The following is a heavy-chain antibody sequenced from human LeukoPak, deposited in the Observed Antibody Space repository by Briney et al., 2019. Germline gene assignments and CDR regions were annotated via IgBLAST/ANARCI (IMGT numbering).Heavy chain of an antibody. CDR1: GFTFSSYA. Sequence: GGSLRLSCAASGFTFSSYAMHWVRQAPGKGLEYVSAISSNGGSTYYANFVKGRFTISRDNSKNTLYLQMGSLRAEDMAVYYCARGGLLDSWYDYWGQGTLVTVSS. CDR2: ISSNGGST. CDR3: ARGGLLDSWYDY. D-gene: IGHD6-13*01. V-gene: IGHV3-64*01. J-gene: IGHJ4*02.